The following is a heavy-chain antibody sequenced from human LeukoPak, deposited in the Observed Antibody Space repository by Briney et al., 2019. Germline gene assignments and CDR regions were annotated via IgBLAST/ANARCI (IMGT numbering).Heavy chain of an antibody. CDR1: GYTFTGYY. J-gene: IGHJ3*02. CDR3: ARVPRRDAIAVASRGAFDI. D-gene: IGHD6-19*01. Sequence: ASVKVSCKASGYTFTGYYMHWVRQAPGQGLEWMGWINPNSGGTNYAQKFQGRVTMTRDTSTSTVYMELSSLRSEDTAVYYCARVPRRDAIAVASRGAFDIWGQGTMVTVSS. CDR2: INPNSGGT. V-gene: IGHV1-2*02.